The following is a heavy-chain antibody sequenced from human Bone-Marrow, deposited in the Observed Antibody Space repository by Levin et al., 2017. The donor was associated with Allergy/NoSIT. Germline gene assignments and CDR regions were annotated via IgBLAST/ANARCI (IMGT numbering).Heavy chain of an antibody. D-gene: IGHD1-26*01. CDR2: IDSSDSLV. Sequence: GGSLRLSCAASGFSFSDYYMNWIRQSPERGLEWVAYIDSSDSLVSYAESVKGRFSVSRDNARNFVYLQMNNLRVEDSAVYYCAVGSSSVYWGQGTLVTVSS. V-gene: IGHV3-11*01. J-gene: IGHJ4*02. CDR1: GFSFSDYY. CDR3: AVGSSSVY.